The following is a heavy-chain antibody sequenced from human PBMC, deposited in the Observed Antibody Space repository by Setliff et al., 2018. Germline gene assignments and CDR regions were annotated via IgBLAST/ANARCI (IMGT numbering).Heavy chain of an antibody. J-gene: IGHJ3*02. V-gene: IGHV4-61*02. D-gene: IGHD3-3*01. Sequence: SETLSLTCTASGGSISSGSYYWSWIRQPAGKGLEWIGRIYTSGSTNYNPSLKSRVTISVDTSKNQFSLKLSSVAAADTAVYYCARDSYFWTWYAFDIWGQGTMVTVS. CDR2: IYTSGST. CDR1: GGSISSGSYY. CDR3: ARDSYFWTWYAFDI.